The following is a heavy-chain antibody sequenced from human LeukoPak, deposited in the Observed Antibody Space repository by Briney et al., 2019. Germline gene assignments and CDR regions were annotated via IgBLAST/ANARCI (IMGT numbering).Heavy chain of an antibody. CDR2: IYYSGST. CDR1: GGSISSYY. CDR3: AREAGYYDSSGYHTTGLAFDI. V-gene: IGHV4-59*01. J-gene: IGHJ3*02. Sequence: SETLSLTCIVSGGSISSYYWSWIRQPPGKGLEWIGYIYYSGSTNYNPSLKSRVTISVDTSRNQFSLKLSSVTAADTAVYYCAREAGYYDSSGYHTTGLAFDIWGQGTMVTVSS. D-gene: IGHD3-22*01.